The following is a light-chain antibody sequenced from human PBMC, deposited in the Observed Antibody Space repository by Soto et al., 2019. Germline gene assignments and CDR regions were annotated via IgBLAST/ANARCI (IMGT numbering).Light chain of an antibody. CDR3: QQRSNWPRYT. J-gene: IGKJ2*01. CDR2: DAS. Sequence: EIVLTQSPATLSLSPGERATLSCRASQSVSSYLALYQQKPGQAPRLLIYDASNRATGIPARFSGSGSGTDFPLTISSLEPEDFAVYYCQQRSNWPRYTFGQGTKLEIK. CDR1: QSVSSY. V-gene: IGKV3-11*01.